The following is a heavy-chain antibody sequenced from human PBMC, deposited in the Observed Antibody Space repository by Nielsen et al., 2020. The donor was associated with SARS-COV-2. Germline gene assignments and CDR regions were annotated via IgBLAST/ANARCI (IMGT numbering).Heavy chain of an antibody. J-gene: IGHJ4*02. D-gene: IGHD3-22*01. CDR2: ISYDGSNK. CDR1: GFTFSSYG. V-gene: IGHV3-30*03. Sequence: GESLKISCAASGFTFSSYGMHWVRQAPGKGLEWVAVISYDGSNKYYADSVKGRFTISRDNSKNTLYLQMNSLRAEDTAVYYCARDPRYYYDSSGYLYWGQGTLVTVFS. CDR3: ARDPRYYYDSSGYLY.